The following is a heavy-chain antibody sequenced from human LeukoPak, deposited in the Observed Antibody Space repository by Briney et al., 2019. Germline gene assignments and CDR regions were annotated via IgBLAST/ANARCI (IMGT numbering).Heavy chain of an antibody. V-gene: IGHV3-33*01. CDR1: GFTFSSYG. CDR3: ARPNYGDYYFDY. D-gene: IGHD4-17*01. CDR2: IWYDGSNK. Sequence: GSLRLSCAASGFTFSSYGMHWVRQAPGKGLEWVAVIWYDGSNKYYADSVKGRFTISRDNSKNTLYLQMNSLRAEDTAVYYCARPNYGDYYFDYWGQGTLVTVSS. J-gene: IGHJ4*02.